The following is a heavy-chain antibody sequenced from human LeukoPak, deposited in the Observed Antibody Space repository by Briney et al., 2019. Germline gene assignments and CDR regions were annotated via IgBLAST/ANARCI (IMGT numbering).Heavy chain of an antibody. D-gene: IGHD3-10*01. J-gene: IGHJ3*02. Sequence: PGGSLRLSCAASGFTFSDYNMRWIRQAPGKGLEWVSSISRSGSTKYYADSVKGRFTISRDNSKNTLYLQMNSLRAEDTAVYYCARAHYYGSGSYYNPGGAFDIWGQGTMVTVSS. CDR2: ISRSGSTK. V-gene: IGHV3-11*01. CDR1: GFTFSDYN. CDR3: ARAHYYGSGSYYNPGGAFDI.